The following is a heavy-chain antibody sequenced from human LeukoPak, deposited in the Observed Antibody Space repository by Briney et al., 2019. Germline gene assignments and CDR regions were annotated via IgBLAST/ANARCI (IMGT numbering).Heavy chain of an antibody. D-gene: IGHD2-15*01. CDR1: GLTFRNYA. Sequence: AGGSLRLSCAASGLTFRNYAMSWVRQAPGKGLEWVSIISGTGDSTYYAASMKGRFTISRDNPRNTVYLQMNSLRAEDTAVYYCAKADATIGCAFDIWGKGTMVTVSS. V-gene: IGHV3-23*01. CDR3: AKADATIGCAFDI. CDR2: ISGTGDST. J-gene: IGHJ3*02.